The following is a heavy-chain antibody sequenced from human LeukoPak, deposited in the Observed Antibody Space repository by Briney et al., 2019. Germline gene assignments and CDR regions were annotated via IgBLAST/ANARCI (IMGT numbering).Heavy chain of an antibody. J-gene: IGHJ4*02. Sequence: GASVKVSCKASGGTFSSYAISWVRQAPGQGLEWMGGIIPIFGTANYAQKFQGRVTITADKSTSTAYMELSSLRSEDTAVYYCARIGDYYDSSDTQDYWGQGTLVTVSS. V-gene: IGHV1-69*06. CDR3: ARIGDYYDSSDTQDY. CDR2: IIPIFGTA. D-gene: IGHD3-22*01. CDR1: GGTFSSYA.